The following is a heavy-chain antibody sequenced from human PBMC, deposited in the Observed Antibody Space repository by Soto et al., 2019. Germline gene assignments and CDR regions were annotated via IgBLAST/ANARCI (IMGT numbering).Heavy chain of an antibody. Sequence: EVQLLESGGGLVQPGGSLRLSCAASGFTFSSYAMSWVRQAPGKGLEWVSAISGSGGSTYYADSVKGRFTISRDNSKKTLYLQMNSLRAEDTAVHYRAKAPFPYSRNWYGEGYWGQGTLVTVSS. CDR2: ISGSGGST. V-gene: IGHV3-23*01. D-gene: IGHD6-13*01. CDR3: AKAPFPYSRNWYGEGY. J-gene: IGHJ4*02. CDR1: GFTFSSYA.